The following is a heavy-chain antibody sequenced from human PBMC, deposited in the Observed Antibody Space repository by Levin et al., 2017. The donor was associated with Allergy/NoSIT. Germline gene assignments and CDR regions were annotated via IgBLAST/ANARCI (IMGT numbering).Heavy chain of an antibody. D-gene: IGHD2-2*01. J-gene: IGHJ5*02. CDR1: GGSVSSGSYY. CDR3: ARGRLSRGHIVVVPAAIPMWFDP. Sequence: SQTLSLTCTVSGGSVSSGSYYWSWIRQPPGKGLEWIGYIYYSGSTNYNPSLKSRVTISVDTSKNQFSLKLSSVTAADTAVYYCARGRLSRGHIVVVPAAIPMWFDPWGQGTLVTVSS. CDR2: IYYSGST. V-gene: IGHV4-61*01.